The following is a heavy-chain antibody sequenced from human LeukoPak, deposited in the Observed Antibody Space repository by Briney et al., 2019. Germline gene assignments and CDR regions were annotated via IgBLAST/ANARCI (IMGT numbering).Heavy chain of an antibody. Sequence: GASVKVSCKASGYTFTSYGISWVRQATGQGLEWMGWMNPNSGNTGYAQKFQGGVTMTRNTSISTAYMELSSLRSEDTAVYYCAFGGAFSGAFDYWGQGTLVTVSS. D-gene: IGHD1-26*01. CDR3: AFGGAFSGAFDY. V-gene: IGHV1-8*02. CDR2: MNPNSGNT. J-gene: IGHJ4*02. CDR1: GYTFTSYG.